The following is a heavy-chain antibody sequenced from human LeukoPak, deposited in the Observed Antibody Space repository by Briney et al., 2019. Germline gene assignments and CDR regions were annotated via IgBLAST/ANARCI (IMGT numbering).Heavy chain of an antibody. V-gene: IGHV3-21*01. CDR2: ISDNSNYI. CDR3: ATVVPTTIPNFDY. D-gene: IGHD2-2*01. J-gene: IGHJ4*02. Sequence: GGSLRLSCAASGFTFSSYEMNWVRQAPGKGLEWVSSISDNSNYIYYADSVKGRFTISRDNAKNSLYLQMNSLRAEDTALYYCATVVPTTIPNFDYWGQGTLVTVSS. CDR1: GFTFSSYE.